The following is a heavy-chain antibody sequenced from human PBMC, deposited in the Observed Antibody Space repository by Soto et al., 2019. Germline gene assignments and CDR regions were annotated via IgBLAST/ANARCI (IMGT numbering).Heavy chain of an antibody. CDR1: GFTFSSYE. CDR3: AGSGSYYYYYYYMDV. J-gene: IGHJ6*03. Sequence: GGSLRLSCAASGFTFSSYEMNWVRQAPGKGLEWVSYISSSGSTIYYADSVKGRFTISRDNAKNSLYLQMNSLRAEDTAVYYCAGSGSYYYYYYYMDVWGKGTTVTVSS. CDR2: ISSSGSTI. D-gene: IGHD3-10*01. V-gene: IGHV3-48*03.